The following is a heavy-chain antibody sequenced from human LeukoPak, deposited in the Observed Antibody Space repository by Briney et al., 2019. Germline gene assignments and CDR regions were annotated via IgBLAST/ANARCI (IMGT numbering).Heavy chain of an antibody. CDR1: GGSISSYY. J-gene: IGHJ4*02. V-gene: IGHV4-4*07. D-gene: IGHD5-12*01. CDR3: ARDRGYGGYDLADYYFDY. Sequence: SETLSLTCTVSGGSISSYYWSWIRQPAGKGLEWIGRIYTSGSTNYNPSLKSRVTMSVDTSKNQFSLKLSSVTAADTAVYYCARDRGYGGYDLADYYFDYWGQGTLVTVSS. CDR2: IYTSGST.